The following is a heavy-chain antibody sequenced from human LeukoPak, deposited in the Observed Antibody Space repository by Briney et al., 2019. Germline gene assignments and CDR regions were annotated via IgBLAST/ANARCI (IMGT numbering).Heavy chain of an antibody. J-gene: IGHJ4*02. Sequence: GGSLRLSCAASGFTFSSYAMSWVRQAPGKGLEWVSSISSSSSYIYYADSVKGRFTISRDNAKNSLYLQMNSLRAEDTAVYYCARDSGNNWNVYLFDYWGQGTLVTVSS. D-gene: IGHD1-20*01. CDR3: ARDSGNNWNVYLFDY. CDR2: ISSSSSYI. CDR1: GFTFSSYA. V-gene: IGHV3-21*01.